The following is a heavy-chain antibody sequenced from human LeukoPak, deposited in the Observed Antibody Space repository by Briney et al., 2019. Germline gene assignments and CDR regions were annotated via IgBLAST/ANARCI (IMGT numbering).Heavy chain of an antibody. J-gene: IGHJ4*02. CDR3: VKVIGDYGDYWPRDY. CDR2: ISGNGGST. Sequence: GGSLRLSCSASGFTFSSYAMHWVRQAPGKGLEYVSAISGNGGSTYYADSVKGRFTISRDNSKNTLYLQMSSLRAEDTAVYYCVKVIGDYGDYWPRDYWGQGTLVTVSS. CDR1: GFTFSSYA. D-gene: IGHD4-17*01. V-gene: IGHV3-64D*09.